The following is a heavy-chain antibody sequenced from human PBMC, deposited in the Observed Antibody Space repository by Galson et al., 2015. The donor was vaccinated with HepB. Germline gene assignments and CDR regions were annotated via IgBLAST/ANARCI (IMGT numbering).Heavy chain of an antibody. V-gene: IGHV1-18*04. D-gene: IGHD6-13*01. CDR1: GYTFTSYG. Sequence: SCKASGYTFTSYGISWVRQAPGQGLEWMGWISAYNGNTNYAQKLQGRVTMTTDTSTSTAYMELRSLRSDDTAVYYCARDWGREGSSWYPTNYYYYGMDVWGQGTTVTVSS. CDR3: ARDWGREGSSWYPTNYYYYGMDV. CDR2: ISAYNGNT. J-gene: IGHJ6*02.